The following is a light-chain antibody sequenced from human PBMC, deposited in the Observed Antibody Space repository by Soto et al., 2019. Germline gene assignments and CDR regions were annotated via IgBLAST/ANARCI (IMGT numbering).Light chain of an antibody. CDR2: GAS. CDR1: QSVSSN. CDR3: QQYNNWPHLT. J-gene: IGKJ3*01. V-gene: IGKV3-15*01. Sequence: EIVMTQSPATLSVSPGERATLSCRASQSVSSNLAWYQQKPGQAPRLLIYGASTRATGIPARFSGSGSGTEFTLTISSPQSEDFAVYYCQQYNNWPHLTFGPGTKVDIK.